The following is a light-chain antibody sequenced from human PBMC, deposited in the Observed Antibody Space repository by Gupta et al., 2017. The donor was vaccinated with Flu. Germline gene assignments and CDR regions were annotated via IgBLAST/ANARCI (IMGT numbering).Light chain of an antibody. CDR1: SSNIGAGFD. CDR3: QSYDSGVV. J-gene: IGLJ2*01. CDR2: GNS. V-gene: IGLV1-40*01. Sequence: QSVLTQPPSVSGAPGQRVTISCTGSSSNIGAGFDVHWYQQLPGTAPKLLIYGNSNRPSGVPDRFSGSKSGTSASLVITGLQAEDEADYYCQSYDSGVVFGGGTKLTVL.